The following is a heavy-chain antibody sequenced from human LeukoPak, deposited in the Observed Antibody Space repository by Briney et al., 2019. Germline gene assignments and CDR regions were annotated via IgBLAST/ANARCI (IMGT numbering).Heavy chain of an antibody. CDR2: IYYSGST. CDR3: ARAHSSGWPRPYAFDI. CDR1: GGSISSYY. D-gene: IGHD6-19*01. Sequence: SETLSLTCTVSGGSISSYYWSWIRQPPVKGLEWIGYIYYSGSTNYNPSLKSRVTISVDTSKNQFSLKLSSVTAADTAVYYCARAHSSGWPRPYAFDIWGQGTMVTVSS. J-gene: IGHJ3*02. V-gene: IGHV4-59*01.